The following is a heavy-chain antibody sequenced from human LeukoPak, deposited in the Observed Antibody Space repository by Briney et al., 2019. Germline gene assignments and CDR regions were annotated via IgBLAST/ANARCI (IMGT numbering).Heavy chain of an antibody. D-gene: IGHD3-9*01. Sequence: GGSLRLSCAASGFTVSNNYMSWVRQAPGKGLEWVSVIYSGGSTYYADSVKGRFTISRDNSKNTLYLQMNSLRAEDTAVYYCARAPYYDILTGYPYGMDVWGQGTTVTVSS. CDR3: ARAPYYDILTGYPYGMDV. CDR1: GFTVSNNY. CDR2: IYSGGST. V-gene: IGHV3-66*01. J-gene: IGHJ6*02.